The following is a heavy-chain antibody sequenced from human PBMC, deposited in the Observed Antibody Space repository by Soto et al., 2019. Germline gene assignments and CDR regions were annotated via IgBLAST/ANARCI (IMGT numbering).Heavy chain of an antibody. Sequence: QVQLVQSGAEVKKPGASVKVSCKASGYTFTSYYMHWVRQAPGQGLEWMGIINPSGGSTSYAQKCQGRVTMTRHTXTXPVYMELSSLRSEDTAVYYCARDYDSSGYPRYYFDYWGQGTLVTVSS. V-gene: IGHV1-46*03. D-gene: IGHD3-22*01. J-gene: IGHJ4*02. CDR1: GYTFTSYY. CDR3: ARDYDSSGYPRYYFDY. CDR2: INPSGGST.